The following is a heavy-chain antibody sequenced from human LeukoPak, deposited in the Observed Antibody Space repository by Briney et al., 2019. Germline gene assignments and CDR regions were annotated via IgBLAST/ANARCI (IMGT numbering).Heavy chain of an antibody. CDR3: ARASSSCPDY. J-gene: IGHJ4*02. V-gene: IGHV1-2*02. CDR1: GYTFTSYA. D-gene: IGHD6-13*01. Sequence: ASVKVSCKASGYTFTSYAMNWVRQAPGQGLEWMGWINPNSGGTNYAQKFQGRVTMTRDTTISTAYMELSRLRSDDTAVYYCARASSSCPDYWGQGTLVTVSS. CDR2: INPNSGGT.